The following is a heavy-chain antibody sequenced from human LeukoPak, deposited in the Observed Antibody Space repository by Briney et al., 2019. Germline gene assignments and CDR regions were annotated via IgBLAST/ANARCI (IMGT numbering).Heavy chain of an antibody. CDR2: ISYSSSPI. CDR1: GFTFSTYS. V-gene: IGHV3-48*01. D-gene: IGHD1-7*01. Sequence: GGSLRLSCAASGFTFSTYSMKWVRQAPGKGLECVSYISYSSSPIYYADSVKGRFTISRDNAKNSLYLQMNSLRVEDTAVYYCARAGSFWHYVYWGQGTLVTVS. CDR3: ARAGSFWHYVY. J-gene: IGHJ4*02.